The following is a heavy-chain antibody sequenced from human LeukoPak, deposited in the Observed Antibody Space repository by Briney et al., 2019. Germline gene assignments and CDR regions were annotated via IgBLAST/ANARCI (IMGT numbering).Heavy chain of an antibody. Sequence: GGSLRLSCAASGFTFSSYAMHWVRQAPGKGLEWVAVISFDGSNKYYADSVKGRFTLSRDNSKNTLYLQMNSLRAEDTALYYCAKDIKPYSYGDYFDYWGQGTLVTVSS. J-gene: IGHJ4*02. CDR2: ISFDGSNK. CDR1: GFTFSSYA. D-gene: IGHD5-18*01. CDR3: AKDIKPYSYGDYFDY. V-gene: IGHV3-30-3*01.